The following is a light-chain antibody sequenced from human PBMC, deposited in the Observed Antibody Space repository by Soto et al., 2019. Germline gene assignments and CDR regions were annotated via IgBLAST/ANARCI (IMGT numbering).Light chain of an antibody. V-gene: IGKV1-5*03. CDR3: QQYNDFQYT. CDR2: KAT. Sequence: DIPMTQSPSTLSASVGDGVTITCRASQIIGSWLAWYQQKPGKAPKLLIYKATNLQSGVPSRFSGSGSGTDFSLTIRSLQPEDSATYFCQQYNDFQYTFGPGTKLEI. J-gene: IGKJ2*01. CDR1: QIIGSW.